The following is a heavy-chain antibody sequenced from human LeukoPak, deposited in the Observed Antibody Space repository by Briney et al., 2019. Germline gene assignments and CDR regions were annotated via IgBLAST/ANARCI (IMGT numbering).Heavy chain of an antibody. CDR1: GYSFTSYW. Sequence: GESLKISCKGSGYSFTSYWISWVRQMPGKGLEWMGRIDPSDSYTNYSPSFQGHVTTSADKSISTAYLQWSSLKASDTAMYYCARDGAPYGSGSYKDYWGQGTLVTVSS. V-gene: IGHV5-10-1*01. D-gene: IGHD3-10*01. CDR2: IDPSDSYT. J-gene: IGHJ4*02. CDR3: ARDGAPYGSGSYKDY.